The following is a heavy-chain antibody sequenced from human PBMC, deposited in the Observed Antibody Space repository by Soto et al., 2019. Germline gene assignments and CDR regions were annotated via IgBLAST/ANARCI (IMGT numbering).Heavy chain of an antibody. D-gene: IGHD6-6*01. CDR2: TNPNSGNT. CDR3: ARGASSSLYDFDY. CDR1: GYTLTSYD. Sequence: ASVKVSCTASGYTLTSYDINWVRQATGQGLEWMGWTNPNSGNTGYAQKFQGRVTMARNTSISTAYMELSSLRSEDTAVYYCARGASSSLYDFDYWGQGTLVTVSS. V-gene: IGHV1-8*01. J-gene: IGHJ4*02.